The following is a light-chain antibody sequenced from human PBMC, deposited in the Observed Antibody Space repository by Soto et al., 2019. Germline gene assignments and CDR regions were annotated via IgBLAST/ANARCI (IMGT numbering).Light chain of an antibody. J-gene: IGLJ1*01. CDR3: SSYTSSSTRV. CDR2: EVS. V-gene: IGLV2-14*01. Sequence: QSALTQPASVSGSPGQSITISCTGTSSDVGGYNYVSWYQQHPGKAPKLMIYEVSNRPSGVSNRFSGSKSGNTDSLTISGLQAEDEADYYGSSYTSSSTRVFGTGTKLTVL. CDR1: SSDVGGYNY.